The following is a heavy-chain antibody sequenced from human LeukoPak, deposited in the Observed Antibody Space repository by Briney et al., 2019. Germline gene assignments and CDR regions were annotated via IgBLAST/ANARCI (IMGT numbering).Heavy chain of an antibody. V-gene: IGHV4-39*01. CDR1: GGSISSSSYY. CDR3: ARGAIRSFDH. J-gene: IGHJ5*02. Sequence: IPSETLSLTCTVSGGSISSSSYYWGWIRQPPGKGLEWIGSIYYSGSTYYNPSLKSRVTISVDTSKNQFSLQMNSVTPEDTAVYYCARGAIRSFDHWGQGSLVTVSP. D-gene: IGHD1-26*01. CDR2: IYYSGST.